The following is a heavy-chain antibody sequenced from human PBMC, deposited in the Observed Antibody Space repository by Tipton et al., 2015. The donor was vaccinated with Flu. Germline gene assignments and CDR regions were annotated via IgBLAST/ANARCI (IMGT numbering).Heavy chain of an antibody. CDR1: GGSITGGNFY. V-gene: IGHV4-61*02. Sequence: TLSLTCTVSGGSITGGNFYWSWIRQPAGKGLEWIGRIYDNGSTQYNSSLKSRVTLSLDTSKNQFSLKLTSVTAADTAVYYCSRETPSTCYYYFDSWGQGTRVTVSS. CDR2: IYDNGST. J-gene: IGHJ4*02. CDR3: SRETPSTCYYYFDS. D-gene: IGHD2-2*01.